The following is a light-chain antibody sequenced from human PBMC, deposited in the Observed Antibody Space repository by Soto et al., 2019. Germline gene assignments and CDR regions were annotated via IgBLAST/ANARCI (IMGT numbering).Light chain of an antibody. Sequence: AIQMTQSPSSLSASVGDRVTITCRASQGIRNALGWYQQKPGKAPKLLISVAFSLQSGVPLRFSGSGSGTDFTLTISSLQPEDFATYYCLQDYTYPLTFGGGTKVDI. J-gene: IGKJ4*01. CDR2: VAF. CDR1: QGIRNA. CDR3: LQDYTYPLT. V-gene: IGKV1-6*01.